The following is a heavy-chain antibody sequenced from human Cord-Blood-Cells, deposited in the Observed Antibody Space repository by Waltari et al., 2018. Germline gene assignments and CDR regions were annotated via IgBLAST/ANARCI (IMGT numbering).Heavy chain of an antibody. Sequence: QVQLQESGPGLVKPSETLSLTCTVSGGSISSYYWTWIRQPAGKGLEWIGRIYTSGSTNYNPSLKSRVTMSVDTSKNQFSLKLSSVTAADTAVYYCARGITMVRGVTGWFDPWGQGTLVTVSS. V-gene: IGHV4-4*07. D-gene: IGHD3-10*01. CDR1: GGSISSYY. CDR3: ARGITMVRGVTGWFDP. CDR2: IYTSGST. J-gene: IGHJ5*02.